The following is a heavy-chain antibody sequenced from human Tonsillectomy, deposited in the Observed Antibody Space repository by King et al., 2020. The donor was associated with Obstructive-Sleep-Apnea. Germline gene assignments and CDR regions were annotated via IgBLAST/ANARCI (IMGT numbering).Heavy chain of an antibody. Sequence: VQLVESGGGLVQPGGSLRLSCAASGFTFRSYDMHWVRQATGKGLEWVSAIGIAGDTYYPGSVKGRFTISRENAKSSLYLQMNSLRAGDTAVYYCARGQGPTYYGSGTWNWFDPWGQGTLVTVSS. CDR2: IGIAGDT. D-gene: IGHD3-10*01. V-gene: IGHV3-13*04. CDR1: GFTFRSYD. J-gene: IGHJ5*02. CDR3: ARGQGPTYYGSGTWNWFDP.